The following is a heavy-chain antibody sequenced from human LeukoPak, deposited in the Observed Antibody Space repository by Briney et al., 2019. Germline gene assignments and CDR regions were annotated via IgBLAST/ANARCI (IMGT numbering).Heavy chain of an antibody. J-gene: IGHJ6*03. Sequence: SETLSLTCTVSGGSISSYYWSWIRQPPGKGLEWIGYIDHTGTTNYNPSLNSRVTISRDTSKNHFSLQLSSVTAADTAVYFCARGRVSSSTWHSTYYYYFYMDVWAKGPRSPSP. CDR3: ARGRVSSSTWHSTYYYYFYMDV. V-gene: IGHV4-59*01. D-gene: IGHD4-11*01. CDR1: GGSISSYY. CDR2: IDHTGTT.